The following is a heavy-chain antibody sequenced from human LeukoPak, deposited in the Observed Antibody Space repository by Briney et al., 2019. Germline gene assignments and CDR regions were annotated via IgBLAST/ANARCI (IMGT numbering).Heavy chain of an antibody. Sequence: QSGGSLRLSCAASGFTFSSYTMTWVRQAPGKGLEWVSAISNSGGNTYYADSVKGRFTVSRDNSKNTLYLQMNNLRAEDTAVYYCGSEPDYVDGEDWGQGTLVTVSS. CDR3: GSEPDYVDGED. D-gene: IGHD4/OR15-4a*01. CDR2: ISNSGGNT. CDR1: GFTFSSYT. J-gene: IGHJ4*02. V-gene: IGHV3-23*01.